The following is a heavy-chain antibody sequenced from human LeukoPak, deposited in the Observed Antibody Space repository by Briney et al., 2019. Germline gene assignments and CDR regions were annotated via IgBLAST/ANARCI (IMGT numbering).Heavy chain of an antibody. CDR1: GFTFSSYA. CDR2: ISGSGGST. V-gene: IGHV3-23*01. CDR3: ARDWDVDTAMVTVDY. J-gene: IGHJ4*02. Sequence: GGSLRLSCAASGFTFSSYAMSWVRQAPGKGLEWVSAISGSGGSTYYADSVKGRLTISRDNSKNTLYLQMNSLRAEDTAVYYCARDWDVDTAMVTVDYWGQGTLVTVSS. D-gene: IGHD5-18*01.